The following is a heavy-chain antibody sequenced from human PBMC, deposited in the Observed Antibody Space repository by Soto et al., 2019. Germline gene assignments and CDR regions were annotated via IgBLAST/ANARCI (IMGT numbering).Heavy chain of an antibody. Sequence: GGSLRLSCTASGFTFSSRAMNWVRQFPGRGLEWVSYISSSSSNIDYADSVKGRFTVSRDNAKNSLYLQMNTLRDEDTAVYYCASDRSLGSNWYYYLESWGQGTLVTVSS. CDR1: GFTFSSRA. J-gene: IGHJ4*02. D-gene: IGHD1-20*01. CDR2: ISSSSSNI. CDR3: ASDRSLGSNWYYYLES. V-gene: IGHV3-48*02.